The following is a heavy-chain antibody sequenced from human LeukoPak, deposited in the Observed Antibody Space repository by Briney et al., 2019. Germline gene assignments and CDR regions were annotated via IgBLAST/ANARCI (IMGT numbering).Heavy chain of an antibody. Sequence: GGSLRLSCAASGFTLSNYAMTWVRQAPGKGLESVAIIKQDGSERYYVDSVKGRFTISRDNAKNSLYLQMNSLRAEDTAVYYCARDPGGYSGYDVDYWGQGTLVTVSS. CDR2: IKQDGSER. CDR1: GFTLSNYA. J-gene: IGHJ4*02. CDR3: ARDPGGYSGYDVDY. D-gene: IGHD5-12*01. V-gene: IGHV3-7*01.